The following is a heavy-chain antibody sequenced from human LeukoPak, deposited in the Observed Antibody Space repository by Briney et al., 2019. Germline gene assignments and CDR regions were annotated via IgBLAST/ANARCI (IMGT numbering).Heavy chain of an antibody. V-gene: IGHV3-53*01. J-gene: IGHJ4*02. CDR1: GFTVSSNY. CDR2: IYSGGST. CDR3: AIGGYYDFWSGYAHFDY. D-gene: IGHD3-3*01. Sequence: GGSPRLSCAASGFTVSSNYMSWVRQAPGKGLAWGSVIYSGGSTYYADSVKGRFTISRDNSKNTLYLQMDSLRAEDTAVYYCAIGGYYDFWSGYAHFDYWGQGTLVTVSS.